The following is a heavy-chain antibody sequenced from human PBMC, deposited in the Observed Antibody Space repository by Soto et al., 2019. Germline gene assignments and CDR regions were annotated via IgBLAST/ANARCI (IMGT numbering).Heavy chain of an antibody. CDR2: IDPSDSYT. J-gene: IGHJ6*02. CDR3: ARQPSIAAAGTKAQYYYYGMDV. V-gene: IGHV5-10-1*03. Sequence: EVQLVQSGAEVKKPGESLRISCKGSGYSFTSYWISWVRQMPGKGLEWMGRIDPSDSYTNYSPSFQGHVTISADKSISTAYLQWSSLKASDTAMYYCARQPSIAAAGTKAQYYYYGMDVWGQGTTVTVSS. CDR1: GYSFTSYW. D-gene: IGHD6-13*01.